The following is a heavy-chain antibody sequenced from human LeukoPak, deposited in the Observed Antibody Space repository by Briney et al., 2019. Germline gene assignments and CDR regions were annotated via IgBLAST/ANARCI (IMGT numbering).Heavy chain of an antibody. V-gene: IGHV3-23*01. CDR1: GFTFSSYA. CDR2: ISGHGGNT. D-gene: IGHD1-14*01. J-gene: IGHJ4*02. Sequence: GGSLRLSCAASGFTFSSYAMDWVRQAPGKGLEWVSGISGHGGNTYYADSVRGRFTISRDNSKNTLYLQMNSLRAEDTAVYYCANQPSLSSITDYWGQGTLVTVSS. CDR3: ANQPSLSSITDY.